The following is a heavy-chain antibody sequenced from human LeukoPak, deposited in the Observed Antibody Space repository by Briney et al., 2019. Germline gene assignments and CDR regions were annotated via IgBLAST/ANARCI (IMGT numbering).Heavy chain of an antibody. CDR1: GGSISSYY. V-gene: IGHV4-59*12. J-gene: IGHJ6*02. Sequence: SETLSLTCTVSGGSISSYYWSWIRHPPGKGLEWIGYIYYSGSTNYNPSLKSRVTISVDTSKNQFSLKLSSVTAADTAVYYCARVVVVVAATDYYYYGMDVWGQGTTVTVSS. D-gene: IGHD2-15*01. CDR3: ARVVVVVAATDYYYYGMDV. CDR2: IYYSGST.